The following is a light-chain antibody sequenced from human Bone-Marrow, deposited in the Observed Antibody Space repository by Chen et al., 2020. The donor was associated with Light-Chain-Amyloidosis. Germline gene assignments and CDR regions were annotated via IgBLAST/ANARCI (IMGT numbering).Light chain of an antibody. CDR3: QQRSSWPPT. J-gene: IGKJ2*01. V-gene: IGKV3-11*01. Sequence: EVVLSQSPATLSLSPGERATLSCRASQSVGAYLAWYQHKPGLAPRLLIYDATDRATGIPARFRGSGSGTDFTLTISSLEPEDFATYFCQQRSSWPPTFGLGTKLEIK. CDR1: QSVGAY. CDR2: DAT.